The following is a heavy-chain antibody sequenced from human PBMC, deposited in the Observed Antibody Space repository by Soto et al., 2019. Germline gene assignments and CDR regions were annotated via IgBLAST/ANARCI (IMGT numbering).Heavy chain of an antibody. Sequence: ASVKVSCKASGYTFTSYYMHWVRQAPGQGLEWMGIINPSGGSTSYAQKFQGRVTMTRDTSTSTVYMELSSLRSEDTAVYYCARDPMISGATTLRHYYMDVWGKGTTVTVSS. CDR1: GYTFTSYY. V-gene: IGHV1-46*03. CDR2: INPSGGST. CDR3: ARDPMISGATTLRHYYMDV. J-gene: IGHJ6*03. D-gene: IGHD3-16*01.